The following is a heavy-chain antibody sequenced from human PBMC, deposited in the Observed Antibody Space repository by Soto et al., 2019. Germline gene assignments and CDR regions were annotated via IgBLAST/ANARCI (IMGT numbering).Heavy chain of an antibody. CDR1: GGSVSSGSYY. CDR2: IYYSGST. J-gene: IGHJ6*02. Sequence: SETLSLTCTVSGGSVSSGSYYWSWIRQPPGKGLEWIGYIYYSGSTNYNPSLKSRVTISVDTSKNQFSLKLSSVTAADTAVYYCARDQYYDFCSGYYTGPYYYYGMDVWGQGTTVAVSS. D-gene: IGHD3-3*01. CDR3: ARDQYYDFCSGYYTGPYYYYGMDV. V-gene: IGHV4-61*01.